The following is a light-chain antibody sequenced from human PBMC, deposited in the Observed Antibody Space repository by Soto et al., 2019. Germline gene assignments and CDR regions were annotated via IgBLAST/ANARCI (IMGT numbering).Light chain of an antibody. V-gene: IGLV1-40*01. CDR3: QSYDSSLSGYV. J-gene: IGLJ1*01. Sequence: QSVLTQPPSVSGAPGQRVTISCTGSSSNIGAGYYVHWYQQLPGTAPKLLIYGNSNRPSGVPDRFSGSKSGTSASLAITGLQAEDEADYYCQSYDSSLSGYVFGTGTKVPVL. CDR1: SSNIGAGYY. CDR2: GNS.